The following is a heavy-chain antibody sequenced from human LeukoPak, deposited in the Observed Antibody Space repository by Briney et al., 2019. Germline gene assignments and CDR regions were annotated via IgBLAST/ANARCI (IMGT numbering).Heavy chain of an antibody. CDR1: GFPFNKAW. J-gene: IGHJ4*02. D-gene: IGHD2-8*02. CDR2: IRSRADGAIT. CDR3: TTAFSTYWWPG. V-gene: IGHV3-15*01. Sequence: GGSLRLSCVASGFPFNKAWMSWVRQAPGKGLEWVGRIRSRADGAITDYAPPVKGRFTISRDDSKNTLFLQMNSLRSDDTAVYYCTTAFSTYWWPGWGQGTLVAVSS.